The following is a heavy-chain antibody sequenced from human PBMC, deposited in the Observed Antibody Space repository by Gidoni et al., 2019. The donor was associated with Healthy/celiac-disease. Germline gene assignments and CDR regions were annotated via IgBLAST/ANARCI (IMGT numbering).Heavy chain of an antibody. V-gene: IGHV5-51*01. J-gene: IGHJ6*02. CDR1: RFSFTSYW. CDR2: IYPGDSDT. CDR3: ARPGRGHGDYYYYGMDV. Sequence: EVLLVQSVAEVKNPGESLKISRKGSRFSFTSYWIGWVRQMPGKGLEWMGIIYPGDSDTRYSPSFQGQVTISADKSSSTAYRQWSSLKASNNAMYDCARPGRGHGDYYYYGMDVWGQGTTVTVSS. D-gene: IGHD4-17*01.